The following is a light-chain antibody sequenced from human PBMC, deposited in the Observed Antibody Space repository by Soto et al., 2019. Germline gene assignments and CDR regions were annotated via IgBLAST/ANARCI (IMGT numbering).Light chain of an antibody. CDR3: ELYGGSPLS. CDR1: QSLGSRK. V-gene: IGKV3-20*01. Sequence: EIVLTQSPGTLSLSPGERATLSCRASQSLGSRKLAWYQQKPGQPPRLLIHAASTRATGIPDRFSGSGSGTDFTLTISRLEPEDFAVYFCELYGGSPLSFGPGTKVAIK. CDR2: AAS. J-gene: IGKJ3*01.